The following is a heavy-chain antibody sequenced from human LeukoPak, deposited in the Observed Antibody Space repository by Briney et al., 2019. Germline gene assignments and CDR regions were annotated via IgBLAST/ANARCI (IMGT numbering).Heavy chain of an antibody. V-gene: IGHV3-53*01. J-gene: IGHJ4*02. CDR2: IYSGGST. D-gene: IGHD3-10*01. Sequence: PGESLRLSCAASGFTVSSNSMSWVRQAPGKGLEWVSVIYSGGSTYYADSVKGRFTISRDNSRNTLYLHMNSLRVEDTAMYHCARDGYYGSGSYWGQGTLVTVSS. CDR3: ARDGYYGSGSY. CDR1: GFTVSSNS.